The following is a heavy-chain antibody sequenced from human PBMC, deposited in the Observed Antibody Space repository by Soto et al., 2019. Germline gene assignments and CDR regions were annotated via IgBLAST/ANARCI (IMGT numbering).Heavy chain of an antibody. CDR1: GGSISNYY. V-gene: IGHV4-59*01. CDR2: MYYNGNI. Sequence: SETLSLTCNVSGGSISNYYWTWVRQSPEKGLEWIGYMYYNGNINYNPSLKSRVTISIDASKNQFSLTLKSVTAADTAVYYCASGGNWFDPWGQGVLVTVSS. J-gene: IGHJ5*02. CDR3: ASGGNWFDP. D-gene: IGHD3-16*01.